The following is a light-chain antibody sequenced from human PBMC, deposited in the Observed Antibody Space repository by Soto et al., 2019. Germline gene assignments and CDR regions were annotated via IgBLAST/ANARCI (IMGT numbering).Light chain of an antibody. J-gene: IGLJ2*01. Sequence: SYELTQPPSVSVAPGQTARMTCVRNNIASKTVHWYQQKPGQAPVLVVYGESDRPSGVPERFSGSSSGNTATLTLSRVEAGDEADYYCQVWDSVADRVIFGGGTKLTVL. CDR2: GES. CDR1: NIASKT. V-gene: IGLV3-21*02. CDR3: QVWDSVADRVI.